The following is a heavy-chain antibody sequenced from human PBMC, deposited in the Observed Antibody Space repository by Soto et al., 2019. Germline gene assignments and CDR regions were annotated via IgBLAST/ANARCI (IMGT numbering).Heavy chain of an antibody. CDR2: IYYRGST. CDR1: GGSISSGDYY. D-gene: IGHD5-12*01. Sequence: SETLSLTCTVSGGSISSGDYYWSWIRQPPGKGLEWIGYIYYRGSTYYNPSLKSRVTISVDTSKNQFSLMLGSVTAADTAVYYCARDYTRDGYNPPYFDYWGKGTLVTV. CDR3: ARDYTRDGYNPPYFDY. V-gene: IGHV4-30-4*01. J-gene: IGHJ4*02.